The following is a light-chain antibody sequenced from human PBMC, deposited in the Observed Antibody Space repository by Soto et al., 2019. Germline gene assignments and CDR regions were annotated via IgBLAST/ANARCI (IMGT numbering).Light chain of an antibody. J-gene: IGKJ3*01. V-gene: IGKV1-9*01. Sequence: DIQLTQSPSFLSASVGDRVTITCRASLAISSFLAWYQQKPGKAPKVLIYAASTLHPGVPSRFSGSGSGTVFTLTICGLQPEDFATYYCQQLNSYPSTFGPGTKVD. CDR3: QQLNSYPST. CDR2: AAS. CDR1: LAISSF.